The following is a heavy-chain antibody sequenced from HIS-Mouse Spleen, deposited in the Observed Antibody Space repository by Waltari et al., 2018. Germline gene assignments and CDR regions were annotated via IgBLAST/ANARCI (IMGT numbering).Heavy chain of an antibody. V-gene: IGHV4-39*07. CDR3: AREIPYSSSWYDWYFDL. CDR2: IYYSGST. J-gene: IGHJ2*01. D-gene: IGHD6-13*01. CDR1: GGSISRSSYY. Sequence: QLQLQESGPGLVKPSETLSLTCTVSGGSISRSSYYWGWIRQPPGKGLGWIGRIYYSGSTYYNPSLKSRVTISVDTSKNQFSLTLSSVTAADTAVYYCAREIPYSSSWYDWYFDLWGRGTLVTVSS.